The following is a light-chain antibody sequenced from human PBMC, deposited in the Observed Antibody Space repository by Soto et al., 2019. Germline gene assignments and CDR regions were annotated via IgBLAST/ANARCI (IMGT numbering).Light chain of an antibody. CDR3: SSYTSSSTYV. V-gene: IGLV2-14*01. Sequence: QSALAQPASVSGSPVQAIAISCTGTRSDVGGYNYVSWYQQHPGKAPKLMVYDVSNRPSGVSNRFSGSKPGNTASLTISGLQAEDEADYYCSSYTSSSTYVFGTGTKVTVL. CDR1: RSDVGGYNY. CDR2: DVS. J-gene: IGLJ1*01.